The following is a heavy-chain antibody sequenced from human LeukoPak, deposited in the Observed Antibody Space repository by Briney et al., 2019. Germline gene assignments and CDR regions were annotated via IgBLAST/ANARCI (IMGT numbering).Heavy chain of an antibody. J-gene: IGHJ4*02. Sequence: GGSLRLSCAASGFTFSSYGMHWVRQAPGKGLEWVAFIRYDGSNKYYADSVKGRFTISRDNSKNTLYLQMYSLRAEDTAVYYCAKDIPPPMMEFGGIDYWAQGTLVTVSS. D-gene: IGHD3-10*01. CDR2: IRYDGSNK. CDR1: GFTFSSYG. CDR3: AKDIPPPMMEFGGIDY. V-gene: IGHV3-30*02.